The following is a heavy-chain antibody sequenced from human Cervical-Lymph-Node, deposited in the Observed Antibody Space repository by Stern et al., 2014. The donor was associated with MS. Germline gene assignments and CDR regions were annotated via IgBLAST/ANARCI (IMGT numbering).Heavy chain of an antibody. CDR1: GGSFSNYA. Sequence: VQLVQSGAEVKKSGSSVKVSCQASGGSFSNYAINWVRQAPGQGLEWMGGIIPIFGTVSYAQKFQGRVTIPADESTSTAYMELSSLRSEDTAIYYCAREYCSTASCSTHYYGMDVWGQGTTVTVSS. J-gene: IGHJ6*02. D-gene: IGHD2-2*02. CDR3: AREYCSTASCSTHYYGMDV. V-gene: IGHV1-69*01. CDR2: IIPIFGTV.